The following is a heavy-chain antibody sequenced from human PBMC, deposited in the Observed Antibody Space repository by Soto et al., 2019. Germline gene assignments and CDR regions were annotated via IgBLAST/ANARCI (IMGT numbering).Heavy chain of an antibody. CDR3: EKIRFTMIVVAHGDFDY. V-gene: IGHV3-23*01. D-gene: IGHD3-22*01. Sequence: PGGSLRLSCAASGFTFSSYAMSWVRQAPGKGLEWVAHISTSGATRYYADSVKGRFTISRDNAKTSLYLQMNSLRAEDTAVYYCEKIRFTMIVVAHGDFDYWGQGTLVTVSS. J-gene: IGHJ4*02. CDR2: ISTSGATR. CDR1: GFTFSSYA.